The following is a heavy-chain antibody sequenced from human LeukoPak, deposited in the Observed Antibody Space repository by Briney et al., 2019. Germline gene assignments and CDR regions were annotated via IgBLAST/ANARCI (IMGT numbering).Heavy chain of an antibody. Sequence: SVKVSCKASGGTFSSYAISWVRQAPGQGLEWMGRIIPILGIANYAQKFQGRVTITADKPTSTAYMELSSLRSEDTAVYYCTVVVVAAIPTFFDYWGQGTLVTVSS. V-gene: IGHV1-69*04. D-gene: IGHD2-15*01. J-gene: IGHJ4*02. CDR2: IIPILGIA. CDR3: TVVVVAAIPTFFDY. CDR1: GGTFSSYA.